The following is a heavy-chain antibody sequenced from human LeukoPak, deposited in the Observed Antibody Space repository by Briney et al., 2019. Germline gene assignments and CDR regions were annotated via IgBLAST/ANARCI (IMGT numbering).Heavy chain of an antibody. Sequence: PGGSLRLSCAASGFTFSNYAMSWVRQAPGKGLEWVSGISGSGGSTYYADSVEGRFTISRDNSNNTLYLQMNTLGADDTAIYYCARRRIVGSTDDAFDIWGQGTMVTLSS. J-gene: IGHJ3*02. CDR2: ISGSGGST. D-gene: IGHD1-26*01. CDR3: ARRRIVGSTDDAFDI. V-gene: IGHV3-23*01. CDR1: GFTFSNYA.